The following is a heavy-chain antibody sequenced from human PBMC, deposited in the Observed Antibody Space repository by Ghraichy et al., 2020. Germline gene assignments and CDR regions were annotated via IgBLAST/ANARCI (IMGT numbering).Heavy chain of an antibody. Sequence: ASVKVSCKASGYTFTNYYLHWVRQAPGQGLEWMGWINPHTGDSKYAQNFQGWVTISRDTSISTIYMEITTLKPDDTAVYYCTRRRMSNDAFDVWGQGTTVTVSS. CDR3: TRRRMSNDAFDV. CDR1: GYTFTNYY. V-gene: IGHV1-2*04. D-gene: IGHD4-11*01. CDR2: INPHTGDS. J-gene: IGHJ3*01.